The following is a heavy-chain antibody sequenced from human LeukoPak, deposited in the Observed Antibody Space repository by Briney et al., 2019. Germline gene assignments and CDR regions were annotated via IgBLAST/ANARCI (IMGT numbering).Heavy chain of an antibody. V-gene: IGHV1-2*02. Sequence: GASVKVSCKASGYTFTGYYMHWVRQAPGQGLEWMGWINPNSGGTNYAQKFQGRVIMTRDTSISTAYMELSRLRSDDTAVYYCARDAARPGYYYYMDVWGKGTTVTVSS. CDR1: GYTFTGYY. CDR3: ARDAARPGYYYYMDV. J-gene: IGHJ6*03. CDR2: INPNSGGT. D-gene: IGHD6-6*01.